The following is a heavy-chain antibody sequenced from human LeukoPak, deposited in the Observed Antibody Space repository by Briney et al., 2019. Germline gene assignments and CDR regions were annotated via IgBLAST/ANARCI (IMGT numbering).Heavy chain of an antibody. CDR3: VRDTSYCTGARCFATYSFDY. D-gene: IGHD2-15*01. V-gene: IGHV3-64D*09. CDR2: ISSTGGST. Sequence: PGGFLRLSCSASGFSISNYAMHWVRQAPGKGLECISTISSTGGSTYYADSVKGRFTISRDNSKNTLYLQMSSLRAEDTATYYCVRDTSYCTGARCFATYSFDYWGQGTRVSVSS. CDR1: GFSISNYA. J-gene: IGHJ4*02.